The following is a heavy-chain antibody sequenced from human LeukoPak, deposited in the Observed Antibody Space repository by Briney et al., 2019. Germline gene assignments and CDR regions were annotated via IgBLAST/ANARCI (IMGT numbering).Heavy chain of an antibody. D-gene: IGHD3-10*01. CDR3: ARVYMVRGVIGD. V-gene: IGHV3-23*01. CDR1: GFTFSSYA. Sequence: GGSLRLSCAASGFTFSSYAMSWVRQAPGKGLEWVSAISGSGGSTYYADSVKGRSTISRDNSKNTLYLQMNSLRSEDTAVYYCARVYMVRGVIGDWGQGTLVTVSS. CDR2: ISGSGGST. J-gene: IGHJ4*02.